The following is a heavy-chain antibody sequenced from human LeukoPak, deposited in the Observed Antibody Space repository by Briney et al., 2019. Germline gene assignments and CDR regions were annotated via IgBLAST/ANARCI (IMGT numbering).Heavy chain of an antibody. J-gene: IGHJ4*02. V-gene: IGHV3-23*01. CDR2: ISDSGDNT. Sequence: GGSLRLSCVASGFTFSSYAMSWVRQAPGKGLEWVSTISDSGDNTYYADSVKGRFTISRDNSKNTLYLQMNSLRAEDTAVYYCAKANSITIFGVISPVDYWDQGTLVTVSS. D-gene: IGHD3-3*01. CDR3: AKANSITIFGVISPVDY. CDR1: GFTFSSYA.